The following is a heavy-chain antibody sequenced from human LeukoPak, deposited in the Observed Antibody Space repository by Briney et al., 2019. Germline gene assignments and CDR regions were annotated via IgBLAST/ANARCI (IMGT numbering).Heavy chain of an antibody. V-gene: IGHV4-39*01. CDR3: ARQLPTAAADTRGYFDY. D-gene: IGHD6-13*01. Sequence: SETLSLTCSVSGGSISNADYYWGWIRRARGKGLEWIGSMFYGGTNHYNPSLKSRATISVDTSKNQFSLKLTSVTAADAAIYYCARQLPTAAADTRGYFDYWGQGAVVTVSS. CDR1: GGSISNADYY. J-gene: IGHJ4*01. CDR2: MFYGGTN.